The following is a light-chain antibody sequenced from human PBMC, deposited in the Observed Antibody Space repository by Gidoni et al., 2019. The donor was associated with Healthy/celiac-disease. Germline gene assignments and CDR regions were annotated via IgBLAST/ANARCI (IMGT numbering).Light chain of an antibody. Sequence: EIVMTQSPATLSVSPGERATISCRASQSVSSNLAWYQQKPGQAPRLLIYGASTRATGIPARFSGSGSGTEFTLTISSLQSEDFAVYYCQQYNNWPRGLTFGGGTKVEIK. J-gene: IGKJ4*01. CDR1: QSVSSN. V-gene: IGKV3-15*01. CDR2: GAS. CDR3: QQYNNWPRGLT.